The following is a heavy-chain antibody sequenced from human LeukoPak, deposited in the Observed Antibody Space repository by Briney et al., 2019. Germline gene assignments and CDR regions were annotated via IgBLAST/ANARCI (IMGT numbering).Heavy chain of an antibody. V-gene: IGHV3-21*01. D-gene: IGHD6-6*01. Sequence: GGSLRLSCAASGFTFSSYSMNWVHQAPGKGLEWVPSISSSSSYIYYADSVKGRFTISRDNAKNSLYLQMNSLRAEDTAVYYCAREARMGSSSSYYYYMDVWGKGTTVTVSS. CDR2: ISSSSSYI. CDR3: AREARMGSSSSYYYYMDV. CDR1: GFTFSSYS. J-gene: IGHJ6*03.